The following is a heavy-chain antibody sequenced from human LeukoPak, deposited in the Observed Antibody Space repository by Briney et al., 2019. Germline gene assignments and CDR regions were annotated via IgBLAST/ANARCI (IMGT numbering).Heavy chain of an antibody. CDR3: ARDLTYYYDSSGYEDY. CDR1: GFTFSSYS. D-gene: IGHD3-22*01. CDR2: ISSSSSTI. J-gene: IGHJ4*02. Sequence: SGGSLRLSCAASGFTFSSYSMNWVRQAPGKGLEWVSYISSSSSTIYYADSVKGRFTISRDNAKNSLYLQMNSLRAEDTAVYYCARDLTYYYDSSGYEDYWGQGTLVTVSS. V-gene: IGHV3-48*01.